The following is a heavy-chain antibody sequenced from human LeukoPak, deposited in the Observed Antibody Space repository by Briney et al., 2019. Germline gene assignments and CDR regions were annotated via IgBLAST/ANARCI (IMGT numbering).Heavy chain of an antibody. D-gene: IGHD5-12*01. CDR2: INQDGSQT. J-gene: IGHJ4*02. CDR1: GFAFSDYW. CDR3: ARDSSPRYSGYDWVF. V-gene: IGHV3-7*01. Sequence: GGSLRLSCTASGFAFSDYWMSWVRQAPGKGLEWLANINQDGSQTSYVDSVRGRFTVPRDNPKNSLYLQMNSLRADDTAVYYCARDSSPRYSGYDWVFWGRGTLVTVSS.